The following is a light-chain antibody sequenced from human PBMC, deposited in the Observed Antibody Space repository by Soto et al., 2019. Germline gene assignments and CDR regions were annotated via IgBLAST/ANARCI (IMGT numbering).Light chain of an antibody. V-gene: IGKV3-20*01. J-gene: IGKJ5*01. CDR2: SAS. CDR3: QQNGSLPIT. CDR1: QSLSGGY. Sequence: EIVLTQSPGTLSLSPGERATLSCRASQSLSGGYLAWFQPKPGQTPRLLIYSASNMATGIPDRFSGSGSGTDFTLTISRLEPEDFVVYYCQQNGSLPITFGQGTRLEIK.